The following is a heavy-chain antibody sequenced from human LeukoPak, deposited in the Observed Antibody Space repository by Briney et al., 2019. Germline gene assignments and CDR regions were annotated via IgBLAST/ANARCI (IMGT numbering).Heavy chain of an antibody. CDR1: GGSISSGGYS. V-gene: IGHV4-30-4*07. CDR3: ARDYCSGGSCYLFDY. D-gene: IGHD2-15*01. Sequence: SQTLSLTCAVSGGSISSGGYSWSWIRQPPGKGLEWIGYIYYSGSTYYNPSLKSRVTISIDTSKNQFSLKLSSVTAADTAVYYCARDYCSGGSCYLFDYWGQGTLVTVSS. J-gene: IGHJ4*02. CDR2: IYYSGST.